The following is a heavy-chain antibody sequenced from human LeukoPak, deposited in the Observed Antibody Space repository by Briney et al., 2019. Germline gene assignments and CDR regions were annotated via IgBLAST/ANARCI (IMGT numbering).Heavy chain of an antibody. V-gene: IGHV3-7*01. J-gene: IGHJ5*02. CDR2: INEDGSEK. D-gene: IGHD2-2*01. Sequence: PGGSLRLSCAASGFTFSDHWMTWVRQAPGKGLEWVANINEDGSEKYYVDSVKGRFTISRDNAKNSLYLRMNSLRVEDTAVYYCARDRSPASWGPGDLVTVSS. CDR3: ARDRSPAS. CDR1: GFTFSDHW.